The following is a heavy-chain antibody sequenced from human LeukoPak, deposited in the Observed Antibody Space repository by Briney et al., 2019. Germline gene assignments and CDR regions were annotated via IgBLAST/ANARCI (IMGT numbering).Heavy chain of an antibody. CDR1: GFTFDDYG. CDR3: ARGAMDTAMVTSAWFDP. D-gene: IGHD5-18*01. J-gene: IGHJ5*02. V-gene: IGHV3-20*01. CDR2: INWNGGST. Sequence: PGGSLRLSCAASGFTFDDYGMSWVRQAPGKGLEWVSGINWNGGSTGYADSVKGRFTISRDNAKSSLYLQMNSLRAEDTALYHCARGAMDTAMVTSAWFDPWGQGTLVTVSS.